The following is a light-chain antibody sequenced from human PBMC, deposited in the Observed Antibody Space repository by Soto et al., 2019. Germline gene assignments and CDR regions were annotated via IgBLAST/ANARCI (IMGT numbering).Light chain of an antibody. CDR1: SSDVGGYNY. Sequence: QSALTQPASVSGSPGQSITISCTGASSDVGGYNYVSLYQQHPGKVPKLMIYGVSNRPSGVSNRFSGSKSGNTASLTISGLQAEDEADYYCNSYTSSATRVFGGGTKLTVL. CDR3: NSYTSSATRV. V-gene: IGLV2-14*03. J-gene: IGLJ2*01. CDR2: GVS.